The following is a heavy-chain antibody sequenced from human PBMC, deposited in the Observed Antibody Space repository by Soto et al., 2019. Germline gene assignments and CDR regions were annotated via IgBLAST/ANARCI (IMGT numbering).Heavy chain of an antibody. Sequence: GASVKVSCKTSGYTFSNYGITWVRQAPGQPLEWLGWISLYSDGTNYAQKFQGRVSMTTDQSTTTAYMELRSLRSDDTAVYYCARVVPGAEAWFGPWGQGTLVTVSS. D-gene: IGHD2-2*01. CDR3: ARVVPGAEAWFGP. J-gene: IGHJ5*02. CDR1: GYTFSNYG. CDR2: ISLYSDGT. V-gene: IGHV1-18*01.